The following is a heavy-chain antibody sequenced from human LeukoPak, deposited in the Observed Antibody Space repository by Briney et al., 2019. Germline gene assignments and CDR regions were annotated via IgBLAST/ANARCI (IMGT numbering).Heavy chain of an antibody. Sequence: GESLKISCKASGYSFTTYWIGWVRQMPGKGLEWMGIVYPGDSDTRYSPSFQGQVTISADKSISTAYLQWSSLKASDTAMYYCARFTPPYYYDSSGYYGGGGFDYWGQGTLVTVSS. CDR1: GYSFTTYW. CDR2: VYPGDSDT. V-gene: IGHV5-51*01. D-gene: IGHD3-22*01. CDR3: ARFTPPYYYDSSGYYGGGGFDY. J-gene: IGHJ4*02.